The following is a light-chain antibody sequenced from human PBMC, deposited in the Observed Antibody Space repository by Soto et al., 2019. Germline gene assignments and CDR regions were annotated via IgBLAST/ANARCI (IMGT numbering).Light chain of an antibody. Sequence: EIVLTQSPATLSLSPGERATLSCRASQSVSSYLAWYQQKPGQAPRLLIYDASNRATGIPARFSGSGSGTEFTLTISSLEPEDFALYYCQQRNNWPGTFGQGTKVEIK. CDR2: DAS. V-gene: IGKV3-11*01. CDR3: QQRNNWPGT. CDR1: QSVSSY. J-gene: IGKJ1*01.